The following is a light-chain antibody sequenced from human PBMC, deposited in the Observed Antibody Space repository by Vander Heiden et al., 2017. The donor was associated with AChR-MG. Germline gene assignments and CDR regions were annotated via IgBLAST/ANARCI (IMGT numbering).Light chain of an antibody. CDR3: QQERT. CDR2: GAS. Sequence: EIVLTQSPGTLSLSPGERATLSCRASQSVSSSYLAWYQQKPGQAPRVLIYGASSRATGIPDRFSGSGSGTDFTLTISRLEPEDFAGYYCQQERTFGQGTKVEIK. J-gene: IGKJ1*01. V-gene: IGKV3-20*01. CDR1: QSVSSSY.